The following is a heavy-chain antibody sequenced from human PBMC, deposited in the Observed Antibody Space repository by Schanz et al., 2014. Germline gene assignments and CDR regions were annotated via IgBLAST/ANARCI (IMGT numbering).Heavy chain of an antibody. CDR1: GYTFTEYT. V-gene: IGHV1-3*01. Sequence: QVQLVQSGPEVEKPGASVKVSCKTSGYTFTEYTMYWLRQAPGQRLEWMGWINSANGNTKYSHRFQGRVTITRDTSTSTVYMELSSLRSEDTAVYYCATAKGDILTGRYWGQGTLVTVSS. CDR3: ATAKGDILTGRY. CDR2: INSANGNT. J-gene: IGHJ4*02. D-gene: IGHD3-9*01.